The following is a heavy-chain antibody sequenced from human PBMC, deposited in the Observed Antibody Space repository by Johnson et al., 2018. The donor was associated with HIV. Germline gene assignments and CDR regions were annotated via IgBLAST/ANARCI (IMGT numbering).Heavy chain of an antibody. J-gene: IGHJ3*02. Sequence: VQLVESGGGLVQPGRSLRLSCAASGFTFDDYAMHWVRQAPGKGLEWVSGISWNSGSIGYADSVKGRFTISRDNAKNSLYLQMNSLRAEGTAVYYCARGLGEGLVIPGPDGYDIWGQGTMVTVSS. CDR3: ARGLGEGLVIPGPDGYDI. V-gene: IGHV3-9*01. D-gene: IGHD6-19*01. CDR2: ISWNSGSI. CDR1: GFTFDDYA.